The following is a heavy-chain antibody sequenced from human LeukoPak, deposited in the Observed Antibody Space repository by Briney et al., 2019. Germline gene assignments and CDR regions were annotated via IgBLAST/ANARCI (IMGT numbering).Heavy chain of an antibody. D-gene: IGHD6-13*01. CDR2: IGSSGTTI. CDR3: AREYSSSWYGSY. CDR1: GFTFRSYG. Sequence: GGSLRLSCVASGFTFRSYGMNWVRQAPGKGLEWVAYIGSSGTTISYADSVKGRFTISRDNAKNSLYLQMNSLRAEDTAVYYCAREYSSSWYGSYWGQGTLVTVSS. J-gene: IGHJ4*02. V-gene: IGHV3-48*04.